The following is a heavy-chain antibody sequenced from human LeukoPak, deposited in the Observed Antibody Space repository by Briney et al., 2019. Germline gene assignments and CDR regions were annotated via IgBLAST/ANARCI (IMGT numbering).Heavy chain of an antibody. Sequence: GGSLRLSCAASGFTFSSYAMSWVRQAPGKGLEWVSAISGSGGSTYYADSVKGRFTISRDNSKNTLYLQMNSLRAEDTAVYYCATYSSLNRREFQYWGQGTLLTVSS. CDR1: GFTFSSYA. D-gene: IGHD3-22*01. V-gene: IGHV3-23*01. CDR3: ATYSSLNRREFQY. CDR2: ISGSGGST. J-gene: IGHJ1*01.